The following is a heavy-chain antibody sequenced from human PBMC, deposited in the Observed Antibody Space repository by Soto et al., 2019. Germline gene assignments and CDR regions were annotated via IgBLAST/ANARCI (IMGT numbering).Heavy chain of an antibody. CDR1: GGSFTNYY. Sequence: SETLSLTCTVSGGSFTNYYWSWIRQPPGRGLEWIGYIYNTGSTNYNPSLKSRVTISVDTSKNQFSLKLSSVTAADTAVYFCARLPGYCSGDSCRIDYWGQGTLVTVSS. V-gene: IGHV4-59*08. D-gene: IGHD2-15*01. CDR3: ARLPGYCSGDSCRIDY. J-gene: IGHJ4*02. CDR2: IYNTGST.